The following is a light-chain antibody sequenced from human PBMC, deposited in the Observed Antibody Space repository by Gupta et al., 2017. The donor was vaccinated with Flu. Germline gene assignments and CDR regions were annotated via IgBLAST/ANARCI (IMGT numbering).Light chain of an antibody. V-gene: IGLV2-14*01. CDR3: SSYATTDTLV. CDR1: GGDIGDYKY. J-gene: IGLJ1*01. CDR2: EVT. Sequence: SITISCTGTGGDIGDYKYVCWYQQYPGKAPKLIIYEVTNRPSRVSSRFSGSKSGNTASLTISGLQAEDEAEYFCSSYATTDTLVFGSGTTVTV.